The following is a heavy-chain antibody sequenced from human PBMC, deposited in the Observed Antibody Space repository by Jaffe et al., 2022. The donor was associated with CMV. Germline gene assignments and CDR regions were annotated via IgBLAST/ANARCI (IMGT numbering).Heavy chain of an antibody. CDR1: GFTFSSYA. V-gene: IGHV3-23*01. J-gene: IGHJ6*02. D-gene: IGHD3-22*01. CDR2: ISGSGGST. Sequence: EVQLLESGGGLVQPGGSLRLSCAASGFTFSSYAMNWVRQAPGKGLEWVSAISGSGGSTYYADSVKGRFTISRDNSKNTLYLQMNSLRAEDTAVYYCAKSYYYDSSGYLNQDYYYYDMDVWGQGTTVTVSS. CDR3: AKSYYYDSSGYLNQDYYYYDMDV.